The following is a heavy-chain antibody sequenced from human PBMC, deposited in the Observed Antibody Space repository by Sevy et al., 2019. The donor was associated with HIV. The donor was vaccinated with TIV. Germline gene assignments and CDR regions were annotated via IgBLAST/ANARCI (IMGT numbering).Heavy chain of an antibody. D-gene: IGHD3-22*01. CDR2: IYYSGST. CDR3: ARGQYYDSSVYYYGGYYFYY. J-gene: IGHJ4*02. CDR1: GGSISSYY. V-gene: IGHV4-59*01. Sequence: SETLSLTCTVSGGSISSYYWSWIRQPPGKGLEWIGYIYYSGSTNYNPSLKSRVTISVDMSKNQFSLKLSSVTAADTAVYYCARGQYYDSSVYYYGGYYFYYWGQGTLVTVSS.